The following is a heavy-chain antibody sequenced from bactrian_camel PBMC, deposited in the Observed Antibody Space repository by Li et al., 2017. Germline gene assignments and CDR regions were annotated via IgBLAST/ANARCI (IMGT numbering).Heavy chain of an antibody. CDR2: IAHSGIT. J-gene: IGHJ4*01. CDR3: AARTYLCGPLTSSSWEY. D-gene: IGHD2*01. CDR1: GHTFC. Sequence: HVQLVESGGSSVQAGGSLRLSCVASGHTFCMAWFRQAPGKEREGVAWIAHSGITNYADSVKGRVTISQSNAKYTVYLQMNDLKPEDTAMYYCAARTYLCGPLTSSSWEYWGQGTQVTVS. V-gene: IGHV3S68*01.